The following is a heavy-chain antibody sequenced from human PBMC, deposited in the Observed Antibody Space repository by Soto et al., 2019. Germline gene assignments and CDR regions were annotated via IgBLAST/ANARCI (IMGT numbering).Heavy chain of an antibody. Sequence: PGGSLRLSCAASGFIFSSTWMNWVRQAPGKELEWVAVISYDGSNKYYADSVKGRFTISRDNSKNSLYLQMNSLRAEDTAVYYCARALAVGISMKLVAFEIWGQGTMVTVSS. D-gene: IGHD6-19*01. CDR1: GFIFSSTW. J-gene: IGHJ3*02. V-gene: IGHV3-30-3*01. CDR2: ISYDGSNK. CDR3: ARALAVGISMKLVAFEI.